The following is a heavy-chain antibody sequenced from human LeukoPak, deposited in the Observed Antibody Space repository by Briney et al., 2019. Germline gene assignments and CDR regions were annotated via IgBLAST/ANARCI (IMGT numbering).Heavy chain of an antibody. CDR3: ARALVSGLTYYYDSSGYAFGY. V-gene: IGHV3-21*01. CDR1: GFTFSSYS. J-gene: IGHJ4*02. D-gene: IGHD3-22*01. CDR2: ISSSSSYI. Sequence: GGSLRLSCAASGFTFSSYSMNWVRQAPGKGLEWVSSISSSSSYIYYADSVKGRFTISRDNAKNSLYLQMNSLRAEDTAVYYCARALVSGLTYYYDSSGYAFGYWGQGPLVTVSS.